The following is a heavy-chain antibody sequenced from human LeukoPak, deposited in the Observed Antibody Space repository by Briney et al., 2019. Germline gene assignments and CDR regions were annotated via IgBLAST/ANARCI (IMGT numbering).Heavy chain of an antibody. CDR1: GFTLSNAR. J-gene: IGHJ4*02. CDR2: IKDKTDGETT. Sequence: GGSLRLSRAASGFTLSNARMRWVRQAPGQGLDWVGRIKDKTDGETTVYAVPVQGRFTISRDDSKNALYLQMKSLKTEDTATYYCVTDGRYCAAGICSGLFDCWGQGTLVTVSS. V-gene: IGHV3-15*01. D-gene: IGHD2-15*01. CDR3: VTDGRYCAAGICSGLFDC.